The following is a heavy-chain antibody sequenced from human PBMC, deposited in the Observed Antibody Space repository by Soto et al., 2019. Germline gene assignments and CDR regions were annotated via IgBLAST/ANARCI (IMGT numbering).Heavy chain of an antibody. Sequence: EVQLVESGGAMVHPGGSLRLSCGASGFKFDDYAIHWVRQVAGKGLEWVSAINWSGEMIAYADSVKGRSTISRDNAKNCVSLQINSLRSKDAALYYCASDRIGRFYAIDDWGQGTTVTVSS. J-gene: IGHJ6*02. CDR1: GFKFDDYA. CDR2: INWSGEMI. V-gene: IGHV3-9*01. CDR3: ASDRIGRFYAIDD. D-gene: IGHD2-15*01.